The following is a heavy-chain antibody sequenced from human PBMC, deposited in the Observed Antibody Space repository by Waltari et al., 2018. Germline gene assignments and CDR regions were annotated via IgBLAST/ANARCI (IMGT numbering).Heavy chain of an antibody. Sequence: EVQLLQSGGGLVQPGGSLRLSCAASGFIFSNYAMTWVRQAPGKWLEWVSTISSIGGSTYYADSVRGRFTISRDSSKNILYLQMNSLKDEDTAVYYCANYGSGWLFPFYWGQGTLVTVSS. J-gene: IGHJ4*02. V-gene: IGHV3-23*01. D-gene: IGHD6-19*01. CDR2: ISSIGGST. CDR3: ANYGSGWLFPFY. CDR1: GFIFSNYA.